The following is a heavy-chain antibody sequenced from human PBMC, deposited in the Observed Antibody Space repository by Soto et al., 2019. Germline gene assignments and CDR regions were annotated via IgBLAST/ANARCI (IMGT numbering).Heavy chain of an antibody. V-gene: IGHV4-4*07. CDR2: IYTTGST. D-gene: IGHD1-26*01. J-gene: IGHJ6*02. CDR1: GGSIRSYY. CDR3: AREGASGFGMDV. Sequence: LSLTCNVSGGSIRSYYWSWIRQPAGKPLEWIGRIYTTGSTNYNPSLKSRVTMSIDTSKSQFSLKVSSVTAADTAVYYCAREGASGFGMDVWGQGTTVTVSS.